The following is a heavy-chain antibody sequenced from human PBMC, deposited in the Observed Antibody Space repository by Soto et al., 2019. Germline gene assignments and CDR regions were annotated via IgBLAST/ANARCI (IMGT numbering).Heavy chain of an antibody. CDR3: AKDSTSYNGIYDAFDV. Sequence: GGSLRLSCEASGFTFSNYAMAWVRQTPGEGPEWVSTIGGGDDIFYAESVKGRFIISRDDSRSTMYLQMDNLRVEDTAIYFCAKDSTSYNGIYDAFDVWGQGTVVTVSS. CDR1: GFTFSNYA. CDR2: IGGGDDI. D-gene: IGHD1-26*01. J-gene: IGHJ3*01. V-gene: IGHV3-23*01.